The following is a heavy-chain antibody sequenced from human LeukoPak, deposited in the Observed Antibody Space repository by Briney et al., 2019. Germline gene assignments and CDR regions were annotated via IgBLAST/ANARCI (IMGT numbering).Heavy chain of an antibody. D-gene: IGHD6-19*01. CDR2: INPSGGST. CDR1: GYTFTSYY. J-gene: IGHJ4*02. Sequence: ASVTVSCTASGYTFTSYYMHWVRQAPGQGLEWMGIINPSGGSTSYAQKFQGRVTMTRDTSTSTVYMELSSLRSEDTAVYYCARVVAVAGRPLDYWGQGTLVTVSS. V-gene: IGHV1-46*01. CDR3: ARVVAVAGRPLDY.